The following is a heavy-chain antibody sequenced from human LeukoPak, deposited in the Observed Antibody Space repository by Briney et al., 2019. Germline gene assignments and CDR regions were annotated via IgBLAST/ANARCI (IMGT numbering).Heavy chain of an antibody. J-gene: IGHJ4*02. Sequence: SETLSLTCTISGGSISSSNYYWGWIHHPPEEGLEWIGTFSYSGSTYYNPPLKSRVTMFVDTSKNQLYLKPTSVTAADMAVYYSARHRAYSSSSPFDYWGQGTLVTVSS. V-gene: IGHV4-39*01. CDR3: ARHRAYSSSSPFDY. CDR1: GGSISSSNYY. D-gene: IGHD6-6*01. CDR2: FSYSGST.